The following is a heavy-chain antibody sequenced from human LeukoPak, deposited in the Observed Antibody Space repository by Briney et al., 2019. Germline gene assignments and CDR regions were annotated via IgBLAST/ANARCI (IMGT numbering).Heavy chain of an antibody. D-gene: IGHD6-6*01. V-gene: IGHV1-69*01. J-gene: IGHJ6*02. CDR3: ARPYSSSSYYYGMDV. Sequence: ASVKVSCKASGGTSSSYAISWVRQAPGQGLEWMGGIIPIFGTANYAQKFQGRVTITADESTNTAYMELSSLRSEDTAVYYCARPYSSSSYYYGMDVWGQGTTVTVSS. CDR2: IIPIFGTA. CDR1: GGTSSSYA.